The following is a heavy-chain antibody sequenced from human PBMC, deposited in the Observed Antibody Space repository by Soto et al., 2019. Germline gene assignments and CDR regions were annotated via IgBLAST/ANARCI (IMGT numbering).Heavy chain of an antibody. D-gene: IGHD1-1*01. Sequence: GGSLRLSCATSGFTFGYFSISWIRQAPGKGLEWIGYSSNSGSFTRYADSVKGRFSISRDNAKNSLYLQINSLRGDDTAIYYCVKSGDNYNALDYWGQGTPVTVS. J-gene: IGHJ4*02. V-gene: IGHV3-11*06. CDR1: GFTFGYFS. CDR2: SSNSGSFT. CDR3: VKSGDNYNALDY.